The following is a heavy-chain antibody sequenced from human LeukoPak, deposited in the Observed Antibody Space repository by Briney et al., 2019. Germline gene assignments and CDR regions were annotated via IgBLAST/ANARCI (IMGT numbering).Heavy chain of an antibody. Sequence: GGSLRLSCAASGFTFSDYYMSWIRQAPGKGLEWVSYISISDTTIYYADSVKGRFTISRDNSKTTLYPQMNSLRAEDTAVYYCAKDVPTAYFDYWGQGTLVTVSS. CDR2: ISISDTTI. CDR3: AKDVPTAYFDY. D-gene: IGHD2-2*01. CDR1: GFTFSDYY. J-gene: IGHJ4*02. V-gene: IGHV3-11*04.